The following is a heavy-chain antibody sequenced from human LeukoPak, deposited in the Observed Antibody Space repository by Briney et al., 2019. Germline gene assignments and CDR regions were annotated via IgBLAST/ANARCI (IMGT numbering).Heavy chain of an antibody. Sequence: PGGSLRLTCAASGFTFSGYAMSGVGPAPGKGLEWVSAISGSGGNTYYADSVKGRFTISRDNPKNTLYLQMNSLRAEDTAVYYCAKIRYYGSGICDYWGQGTLVTVSS. CDR2: ISGSGGNT. V-gene: IGHV3-23*01. CDR1: GFTFSGYA. D-gene: IGHD3-10*01. J-gene: IGHJ4*02. CDR3: AKIRYYGSGICDY.